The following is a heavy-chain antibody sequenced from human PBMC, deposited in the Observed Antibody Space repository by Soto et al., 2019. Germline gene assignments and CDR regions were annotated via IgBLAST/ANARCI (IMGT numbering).Heavy chain of an antibody. Sequence: QVQLEQSGFELKKPGASVKVSCKTSGYTFTSYAINWVRQAPGQGLEWVGWVSTYSGKTVYEQKFQDRVTMTAATSTGTVYMELRSLTSDSTAVYFCARGSDYVLALSWMDWWGQRTLVTVSS. CDR1: GYTFTSYA. CDR2: VSTYSGKT. CDR3: ARGSDYVLALSWMDW. J-gene: IGHJ4*02. D-gene: IGHD3-16*01. V-gene: IGHV1-18*01.